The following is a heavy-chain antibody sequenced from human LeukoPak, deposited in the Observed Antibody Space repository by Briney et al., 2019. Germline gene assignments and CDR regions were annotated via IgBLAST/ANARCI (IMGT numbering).Heavy chain of an antibody. D-gene: IGHD5-18*01. CDR1: GFTFSSYE. CDR2: ISSSGNTI. CDR3: ARAVDGYTYGYGY. Sequence: GGSLRPSCTTSGFTFSSYEINWVRQAPGRGLEWVSYISSSGNTIYYADSVKGRFTISRDNGKKSLYLQMNSLRDEDTAVYYCARAVDGYTYGYGYWGQGTLVTVSS. V-gene: IGHV3-48*03. J-gene: IGHJ4*02.